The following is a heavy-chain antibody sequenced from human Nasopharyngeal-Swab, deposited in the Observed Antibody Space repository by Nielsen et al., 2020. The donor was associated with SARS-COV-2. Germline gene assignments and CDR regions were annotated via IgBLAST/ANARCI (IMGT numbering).Heavy chain of an antibody. D-gene: IGHD3-10*01. Sequence: ASVKVSCKASGYTFTSYDINWVRQATGQGLEWMGWMNPNSGNTGYAQKFQGRVTMTRNTSISTAYMELSNLRSEDTAVYYCARGRGGWFGELFDYWGQGTLVTVSS. J-gene: IGHJ4*02. CDR3: ARGRGGWFGELFDY. CDR2: MNPNSGNT. CDR1: GYTFTSYD. V-gene: IGHV1-8*01.